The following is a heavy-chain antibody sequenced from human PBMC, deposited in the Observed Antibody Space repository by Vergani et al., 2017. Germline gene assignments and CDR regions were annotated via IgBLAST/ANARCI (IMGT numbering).Heavy chain of an antibody. CDR2: IYAGDSDV. CDR1: GYSITNYW. D-gene: IGHD3-3*01. Sequence: EVQLVQSGAEVKTPGASLKISCQGSGYSITNYWIAWVRQRPGKGLEWMGIIYAGDSDVRYSPSFQGQVTMSVDKSLSTAYLQWSSLKASDTATYYCAKTHDXASLYSSYNWFDPWGQGTQVTVSS. V-gene: IGHV5-51*03. CDR3: AKTHDXASLYSSYNWFDP. J-gene: IGHJ5*02.